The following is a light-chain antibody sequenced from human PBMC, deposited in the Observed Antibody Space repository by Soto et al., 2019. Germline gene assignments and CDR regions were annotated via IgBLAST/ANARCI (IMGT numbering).Light chain of an antibody. CDR1: SSDVGRYEY. J-gene: IGLJ1*01. V-gene: IGLV2-14*01. CDR3: SSYTSSSFLYV. CDR2: EVT. Sequence: QSALTQPASVSGSPGQSITISCTGTSSDVGRYEYVSWFQQHQGEAPKLIIYEVTNRASGVSNRFSGSKSGNTASLTISGLQAEDEADYYCSSYTSSSFLYVFGTGTKLTVL.